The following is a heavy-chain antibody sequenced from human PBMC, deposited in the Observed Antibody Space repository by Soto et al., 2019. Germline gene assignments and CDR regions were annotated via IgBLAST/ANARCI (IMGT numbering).Heavy chain of an antibody. Sequence: ASVKVSCKASGYTFTSYGISWVRQAPGQGLEWMGRISAYNGNTNYAQKLQGRVTMTTDTSTSTAYMELRSLRSDDTAVYYCARQDYDSSGYYPGAFDIWGQGTMVTVSS. J-gene: IGHJ3*02. V-gene: IGHV1-18*04. CDR3: ARQDYDSSGYYPGAFDI. CDR1: GYTFTSYG. CDR2: ISAYNGNT. D-gene: IGHD3-22*01.